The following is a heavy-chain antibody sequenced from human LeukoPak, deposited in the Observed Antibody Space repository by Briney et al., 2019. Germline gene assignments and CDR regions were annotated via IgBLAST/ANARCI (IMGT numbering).Heavy chain of an antibody. Sequence: PSETLSLTCTVSGNSISSYYWSWIRLPAGKGLEWIGRIYTSGSTNYNPSLKSRVTMSVDTSKNQFSLSLSSVTAADTAFYYCARETTGLARYFDYWGQGTLVTVSS. CDR3: ARETTGLARYFDY. J-gene: IGHJ4*02. CDR2: IYTSGST. D-gene: IGHD4-11*01. V-gene: IGHV4-4*07. CDR1: GNSISSYY.